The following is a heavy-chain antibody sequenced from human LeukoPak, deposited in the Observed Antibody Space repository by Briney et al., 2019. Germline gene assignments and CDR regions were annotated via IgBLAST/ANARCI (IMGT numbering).Heavy chain of an antibody. CDR3: ARGGYSSSWTGGNAFDI. D-gene: IGHD6-13*01. CDR1: GFTFPTYA. J-gene: IGHJ3*02. V-gene: IGHV3-23*01. Sequence: GGSLRLSCVASGFTFPTYAMMWVRQAPGKGLEWVSSIRVSDGARFYADSVKGRFTTSRDNSKNTLYLQMNSLRAEDTAVYYCARGGYSSSWTGGNAFDIWGQGTMVTVSS. CDR2: IRVSDGAR.